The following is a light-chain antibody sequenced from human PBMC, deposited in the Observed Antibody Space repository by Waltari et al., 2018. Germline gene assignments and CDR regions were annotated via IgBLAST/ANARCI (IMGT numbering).Light chain of an antibody. V-gene: IGKV3-20*01. CDR3: QQFGGSPKYT. Sequence: LALTQSPGTLSLSPGERATPSCRASQIISNNYLPSYQAKPGQAPRLLIYGTSHRATGIPDRFSGGGSGTDFTLTISRLEPEDFAVYYCQQFGGSPKYTFGQGTKLEIK. CDR2: GTS. CDR1: QIISNNY. J-gene: IGKJ2*01.